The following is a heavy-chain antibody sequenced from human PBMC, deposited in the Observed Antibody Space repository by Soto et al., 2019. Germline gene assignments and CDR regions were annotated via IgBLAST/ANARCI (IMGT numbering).Heavy chain of an antibody. CDR1: GGSISSDGYY. D-gene: IGHD6-6*01. CDR2: ISNGGST. V-gene: IGHV4-31*03. CDR3: ARDQFSSSSPYYGMDV. J-gene: IGHJ6*02. Sequence: SETLSLTCTVSGGSISSDGYYWSWIRQHPGKGLEWVGYISNGGSTYYNPSLKSRVTISKDTSKNQFSLKLSSVTAADTAVFFCARDQFSSSSPYYGMDVWGQGTTVTVSS.